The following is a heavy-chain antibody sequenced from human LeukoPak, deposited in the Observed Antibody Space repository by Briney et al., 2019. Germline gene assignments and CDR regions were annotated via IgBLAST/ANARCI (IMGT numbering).Heavy chain of an antibody. CDR2: VHTTGGT. D-gene: IGHD1-14*01. V-gene: IGHV4-4*07. J-gene: IGHJ4*02. CDR1: GGSISGHY. Sequence: SETLSLTCTVSGGSISGHYWSWIRQPAGKEPEWIGRVHTTGGTNYNPSLKSRLTMSVDTSKNQFSLHLTSVTAADTAVYYCAREVWGPEYWGQGTLVTVSS. CDR3: AREVWGPEY.